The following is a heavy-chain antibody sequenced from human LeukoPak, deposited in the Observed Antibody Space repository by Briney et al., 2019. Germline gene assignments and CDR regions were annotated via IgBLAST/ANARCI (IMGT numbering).Heavy chain of an antibody. V-gene: IGHV4-30-2*01. CDR3: ARAIVVSSGSYAFYFDY. D-gene: IGHD3-10*01. CDR1: GGSISSGGDS. J-gene: IGHJ4*02. Sequence: SETLSLTCAVSGGSISSGGDSWSWIRQPPGKGLEWIGYIYHSGSTYYNPSLKSRVTISVDRSKNQFSLKLSSVTAADTAVYYCARAIVVSSGSYAFYFDYWGQGTLVTVSS. CDR2: IYHSGST.